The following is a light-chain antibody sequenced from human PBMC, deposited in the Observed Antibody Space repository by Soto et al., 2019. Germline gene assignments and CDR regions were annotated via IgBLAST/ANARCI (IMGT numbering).Light chain of an antibody. CDR1: QSVSGSQ. Sequence: EIVLTQSPGTLSLSPGERVTLSCRASQSVSGSQLAWYQQKPGQAPRLLIYGASSRASDVPDRFSGIASGTDFTFIISRLEPEDFGMFYCHQYGNFPHTFGQRKKLETK. CDR3: HQYGNFPHT. V-gene: IGKV3-20*01. J-gene: IGKJ2*01. CDR2: GAS.